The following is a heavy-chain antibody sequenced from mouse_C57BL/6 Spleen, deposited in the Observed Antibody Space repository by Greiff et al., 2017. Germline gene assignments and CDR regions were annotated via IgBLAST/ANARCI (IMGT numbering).Heavy chain of an antibody. CDR3: AREGYYGSSYLYYYAMDY. V-gene: IGHV1-72*01. D-gene: IGHD1-1*01. CDR1: GYTFTSYW. Sequence: QVQLQQPGAELVKPGASVKLSCKASGYTFTSYWMHWVKQRPGRGLEWIGRIDPNSGGTKYNEKFKSKATLTVDKPSSTAYMQRSSLTSEDSAVYYCAREGYYGSSYLYYYAMDYWGQGTSVTVSS. CDR2: IDPNSGGT. J-gene: IGHJ4*01.